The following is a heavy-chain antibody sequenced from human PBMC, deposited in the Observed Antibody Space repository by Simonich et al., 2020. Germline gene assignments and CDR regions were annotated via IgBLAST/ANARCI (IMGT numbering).Heavy chain of an antibody. CDR1: GFTFSGYG. J-gene: IGHJ4*02. Sequence: QVQLVESGGGVVQPGRSLSLSCAASGFTFSGYGMHWVRQAPGKGLEWVAVIWYDGRNKYYADSVKGRFTISRDNSKNTLYLKMNSLRAEDTAVYYCARERAAAGEAFDYWGQGTLVTVSS. V-gene: IGHV3-33*01. CDR3: ARERAAAGEAFDY. CDR2: IWYDGRNK. D-gene: IGHD6-13*01.